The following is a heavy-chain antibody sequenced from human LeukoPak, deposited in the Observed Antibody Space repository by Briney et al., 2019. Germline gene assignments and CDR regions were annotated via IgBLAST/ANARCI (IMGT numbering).Heavy chain of an antibody. D-gene: IGHD2-15*01. J-gene: IGHJ5*02. CDR3: TRDRGTYNWFDP. CDR1: GFTFSGSA. V-gene: IGHV3-73*01. Sequence: GGALRLSCAASGFTFSGSAVHWVRQSSGKGLEWVGHIDKKDNLYATAYAESVKGRFTISRDDSKDTAFLHMDSLKTEDTALYYCTRDRGTYNWFDPWGQGTLVTVSS. CDR2: IDKKDNLYAT.